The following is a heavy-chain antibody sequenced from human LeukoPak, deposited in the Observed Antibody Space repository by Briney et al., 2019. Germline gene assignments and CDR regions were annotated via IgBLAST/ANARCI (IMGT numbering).Heavy chain of an antibody. V-gene: IGHV3-7*01. D-gene: IGHD3-3*01. J-gene: IGHJ6*03. CDR3: AKILKTPTYYDFWSGYYGYYYMDV. Sequence: GGSLRLSCAASGSTFSSYWMSWVRQAPGKGLEWVANIKQDGSEKYYVDSVKGRFTISRDNAKNSLYLQMNSLRAEDTAMYYCAKILKTPTYYDFWSGYYGYYYMDVWGKGTTVTVSS. CDR1: GSTFSSYW. CDR2: IKQDGSEK.